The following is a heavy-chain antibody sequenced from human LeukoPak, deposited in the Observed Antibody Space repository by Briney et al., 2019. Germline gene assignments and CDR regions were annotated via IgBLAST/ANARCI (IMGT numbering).Heavy chain of an antibody. J-gene: IGHJ3*02. V-gene: IGHV1-69*13. D-gene: IGHD6-19*01. CDR1: GGTFSSYA. CDR2: IIPIFGTA. CDR3: AKERAASGWYKDAFDI. Sequence: SVKVSCKASGGTFSSYAISWVRQAPGQGLEWMGGIIPIFGTANYAQKFQGRVTITADESTSTAYMELSSLRSEDTAVYYCAKERAASGWYKDAFDIWGQGTMVTVSS.